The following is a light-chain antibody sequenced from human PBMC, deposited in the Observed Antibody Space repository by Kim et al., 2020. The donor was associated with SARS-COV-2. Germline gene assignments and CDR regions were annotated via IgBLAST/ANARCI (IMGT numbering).Light chain of an antibody. Sequence: ELTQPPSASGTPGQRVTISCSGGSSNIGIHPVNWYQQLPGTAPKLLIYYNSQRPSGVPDRFSGSKSDMSASLAISALQSGDEADYYCAVWVSSLENLLFGGGTQLTVL. V-gene: IGLV1-44*01. CDR3: AVWVSSLENLL. CDR2: YNS. J-gene: IGLJ7*01. CDR1: SSNIGIHP.